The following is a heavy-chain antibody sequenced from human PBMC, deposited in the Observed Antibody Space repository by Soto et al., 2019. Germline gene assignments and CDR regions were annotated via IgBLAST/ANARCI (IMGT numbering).Heavy chain of an antibody. CDR2: IDYSGNT. CDR1: DGSISNYF. Sequence: SETLSLTCTASDGSISNYFCNWIRQPAGKGMEWIGRIDYSGNTNYNPSLKSRVTLSADTSRNQFSLRLNPVTAADAAVYYCARGGQDFWSGPFDYWGQGVLVTVSS. D-gene: IGHD3-3*01. CDR3: ARGGQDFWSGPFDY. V-gene: IGHV4-4*07. J-gene: IGHJ4*02.